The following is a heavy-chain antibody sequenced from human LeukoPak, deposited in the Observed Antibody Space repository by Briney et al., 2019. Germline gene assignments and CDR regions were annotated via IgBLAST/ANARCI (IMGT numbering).Heavy chain of an antibody. CDR1: GFAFDTYS. J-gene: IGHJ5*02. V-gene: IGHV3-21*01. CDR3: ARAGSTNSWFDP. Sequence: PGGSLRLSCAASGFAFDTYSMTWVRQAQGKGLEWVSSISGWSSFIYSADSVTGRFTISRDNAKNSLYLQMNSLRAEDTAVYYCARAGSTNSWFDPWGQGTLVIVSS. CDR2: ISGWSSFI. D-gene: IGHD2-2*01.